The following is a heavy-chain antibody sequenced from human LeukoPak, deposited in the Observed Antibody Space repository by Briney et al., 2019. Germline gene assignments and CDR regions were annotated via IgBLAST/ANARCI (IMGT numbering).Heavy chain of an antibody. Sequence: GGSLRLSCAASGFTFSSYDMNWVRQAPGKGLEWVSGISGSGGSTYSVDSVKGRFTVSRDNSKNTLYLQMNSLKTEDTAVYYCTTALRGVVVTFYWGQGTLVTVSS. J-gene: IGHJ4*02. D-gene: IGHD2-21*02. CDR2: ISGSGGST. CDR1: GFTFSSYD. V-gene: IGHV3-23*01. CDR3: TTALRGVVVTFY.